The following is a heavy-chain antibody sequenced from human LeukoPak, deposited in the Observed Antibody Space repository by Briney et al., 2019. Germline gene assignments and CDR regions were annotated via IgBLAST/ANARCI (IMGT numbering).Heavy chain of an antibody. J-gene: IGHJ6*03. D-gene: IGHD2-21*02. CDR2: IIPIFGTA. V-gene: IGHV1-69*05. CDR3: ARAGGDSYRRYYYMDV. CDR1: GGTFSSYA. Sequence: SVKVSCKASGGTFSSYAISWVRQAPGQGLEWMGGIIPIFGTANYAQKFQGRVTITTDESTSTAYMELSSLRSEDTAVYYCARAGGDSYRRYYYMDVWGKGTTVTVSS.